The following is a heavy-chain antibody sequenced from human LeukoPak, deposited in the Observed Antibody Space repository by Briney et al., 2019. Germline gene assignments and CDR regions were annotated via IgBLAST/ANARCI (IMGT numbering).Heavy chain of an antibody. CDR2: IYTSGST. D-gene: IGHD3-10*01. CDR1: GGSISSGSYY. Sequence: SETLSLTCTVSGGSISSGSYYWSWIRQPAGKGLEWIGRIYTSGSTNYNPSLKSRVTISVDTSKNQFSLKLNSVTAADTAVYYCARHRRITMVRGVWDPWGQGTLVTVSS. CDR3: ARHRRITMVRGVWDP. V-gene: IGHV4-61*02. J-gene: IGHJ5*02.